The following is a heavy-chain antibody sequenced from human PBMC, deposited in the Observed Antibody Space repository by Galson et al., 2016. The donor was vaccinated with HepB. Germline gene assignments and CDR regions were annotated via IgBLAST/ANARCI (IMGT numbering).Heavy chain of an antibody. CDR1: GYTFNSYW. J-gene: IGHJ4*02. V-gene: IGHV5-51*01. CDR3: ASSVGVAGLDY. D-gene: IGHD6-19*01. Sequence: QSGAEVKKPGESLKISCKGSGYTFNSYWIGWVRQMPGKGLEWMGIIYPDDSDTTYSPSFQVQVTISADKSISTAYLQWSSLKASDTAMYYCASSVGVAGLDYWGQGTLVTVSS. CDR2: IYPDDSDT.